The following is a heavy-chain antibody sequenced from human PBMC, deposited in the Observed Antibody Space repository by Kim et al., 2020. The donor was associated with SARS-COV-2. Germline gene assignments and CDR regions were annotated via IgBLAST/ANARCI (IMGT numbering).Heavy chain of an antibody. V-gene: IGHV4-59*13. D-gene: IGHD1-26*01. CDR3: ASGDGSGSLDY. CDR1: GGSISSYY. CDR2: IYYSGST. Sequence: SETLSLTCTVSGGSISSYYWSWIRQPPGKGLEWIGYIYYSGSTNYNPSLKSRVTISVDTSKNQFSLKLSSVTAADTAVYYCASGDGSGSLDYWGQGTLVTVSS. J-gene: IGHJ4*02.